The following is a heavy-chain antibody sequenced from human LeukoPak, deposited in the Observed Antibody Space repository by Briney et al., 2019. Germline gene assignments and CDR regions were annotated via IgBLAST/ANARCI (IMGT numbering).Heavy chain of an antibody. Sequence: SETLSLTCAVYGGSFSGYYWSWIRQPPGKGLEWIGRIYTSGSTNYNPSLKSRVTMSVDTSKNQFSLKLSSVTAADTAVYYCARDEYYYGSGSYLYYMDVWGKGTTVTISS. V-gene: IGHV4-4*07. D-gene: IGHD3-10*01. J-gene: IGHJ6*03. CDR1: GGSFSGYY. CDR2: IYTSGST. CDR3: ARDEYYYGSGSYLYYMDV.